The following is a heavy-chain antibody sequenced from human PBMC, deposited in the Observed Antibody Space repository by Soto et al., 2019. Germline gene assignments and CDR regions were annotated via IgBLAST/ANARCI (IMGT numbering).Heavy chain of an antibody. CDR3: ARARRGSGSPFDY. V-gene: IGHV4-30-2*01. CDR2: IYHSGST. J-gene: IGHJ4*02. D-gene: IGHD3-10*01. CDR1: GGSISSGGYS. Sequence: PSETLSLTCAVSGGSISSGGYSWSWIRQPPGKGLEWIGYIYHSGSTYYNPSLKSRVTISVDRSKNQFSLKLSSVTAADTAVYYCARARRGSGSPFDYWGQGTLVTVSS.